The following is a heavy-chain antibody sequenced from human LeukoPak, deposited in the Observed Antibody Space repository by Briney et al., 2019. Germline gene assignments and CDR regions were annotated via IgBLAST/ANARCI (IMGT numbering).Heavy chain of an antibody. D-gene: IGHD3-10*01. J-gene: IGHJ6*02. V-gene: IGHV3-74*01. Sequence: PGRSLRLSCAASGFTFSSYWMHWVRQAPGKGLVWVSRINSDGSSTSYADSVKGRFTISRDNAKNTLCLQMNSLRAEDTAVYYCARETGSGYGMDVWGQGTTVTVSS. CDR2: INSDGSST. CDR1: GFTFSSYW. CDR3: ARETGSGYGMDV.